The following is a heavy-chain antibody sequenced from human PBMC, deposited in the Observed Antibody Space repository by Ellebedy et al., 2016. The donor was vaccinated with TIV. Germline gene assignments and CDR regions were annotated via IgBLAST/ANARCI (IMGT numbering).Heavy chain of an antibody. CDR3: ATDGSYGDYRSPTHAFEI. CDR1: GYFISDGYY. CDR2: GYHSGST. Sequence: SETLSLTCTVSGYFISDGYYWGWIRQPPGKGLEWIGSGYHSGSTFYNPSLKSRVSISVDTTKNQFSLRLASVTAADTAVYYCATDGSYGDYRSPTHAFEIWGQGTMVTVSS. D-gene: IGHD4-17*01. V-gene: IGHV4-38-2*02. J-gene: IGHJ3*02.